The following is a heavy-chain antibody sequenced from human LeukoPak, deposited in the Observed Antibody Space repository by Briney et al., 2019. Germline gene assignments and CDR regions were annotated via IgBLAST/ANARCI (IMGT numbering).Heavy chain of an antibody. Sequence: PSETLSLTCTVSGDSISNIRYYWVWIRQPPGKGPECIGSISYSGTTYDNPSLKSRITMSVDPSNSLFSLTLTSVTAADTAVYYCARHQTGGHSYMDVWGKGTTVTVSS. D-gene: IGHD7-27*01. J-gene: IGHJ6*03. V-gene: IGHV4-39*01. CDR3: ARHQTGGHSYMDV. CDR2: ISYSGTT. CDR1: GDSISNIRYY.